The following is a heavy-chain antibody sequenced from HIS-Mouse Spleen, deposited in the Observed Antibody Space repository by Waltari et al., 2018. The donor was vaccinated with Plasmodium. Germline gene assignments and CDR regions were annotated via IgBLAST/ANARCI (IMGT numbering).Heavy chain of an antibody. CDR3: ARVLGYKAAAGTFVEYFQH. CDR1: GYTFTGYY. V-gene: IGHV1-2*02. J-gene: IGHJ1*01. Sequence: QVQLVQSGAEVKKPGASVKVSCKASGYTFTGYYMHWVRQAPGQGPEWIGWINPNSGGTNYAQKFQGRVTMTRDTSISTAYMELSRLRSDDTAVYYCARVLGYKAAAGTFVEYFQHWGQGTLVTVSS. D-gene: IGHD6-13*01. CDR2: INPNSGGT.